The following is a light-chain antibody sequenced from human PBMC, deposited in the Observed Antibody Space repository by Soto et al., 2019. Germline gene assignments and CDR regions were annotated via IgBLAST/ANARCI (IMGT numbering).Light chain of an antibody. CDR3: NSFTTSSTYV. CDR1: TSDVGRYNY. J-gene: IGLJ1*01. V-gene: IGLV2-14*03. Sequence: QSVLTQPASVSGSPGQSISISCTGITSDVGRYNYVSWYQQHPGKAPKLMIYDVSYRPSWVSNRFSGSKSGITASLTISGLQAEDEADYYCNSFTTSSTYVFGTGTKVTVL. CDR2: DVS.